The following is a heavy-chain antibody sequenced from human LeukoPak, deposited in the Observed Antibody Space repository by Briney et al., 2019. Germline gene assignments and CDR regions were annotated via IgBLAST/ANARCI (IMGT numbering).Heavy chain of an antibody. D-gene: IGHD1-26*01. CDR3: ATQGHSGSYSTELDY. Sequence: ASVKVSCKASGYTFTSYAMNWVRHAPGQGLEWMGWINTNTGNPTYAQGFTGRFVFSSDTSVSTAYLQISGLKAEDTAVYYCATQGHSGSYSTELDYWGQGTLVTVSS. J-gene: IGHJ4*02. CDR1: GYTFTSYA. CDR2: INTNTGNP. V-gene: IGHV7-4-1*02.